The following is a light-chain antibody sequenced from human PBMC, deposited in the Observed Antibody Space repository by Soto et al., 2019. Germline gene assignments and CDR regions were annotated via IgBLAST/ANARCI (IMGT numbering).Light chain of an antibody. J-gene: IGKJ2*01. Sequence: DIQMTQSASTLSASVGDRVTITCRASQSIKSWLAWYQQKAGQAPKLLIYKASNLENGVPSRFSGTGSGTDFSLSVSSLQPVDFATYYCQQYNSYPHTFGQGTKLEIK. CDR3: QQYNSYPHT. V-gene: IGKV1-5*03. CDR1: QSIKSW. CDR2: KAS.